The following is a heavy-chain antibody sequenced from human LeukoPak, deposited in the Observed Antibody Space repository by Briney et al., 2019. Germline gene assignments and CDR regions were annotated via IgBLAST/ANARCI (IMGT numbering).Heavy chain of an antibody. V-gene: IGHV3-48*03. D-gene: IGHD3-10*01. CDR2: ISNSGSSK. J-gene: IGHJ4*02. CDR3: ARARVPGELNY. CDR1: GFTFSSCE. Sequence: GGSLRPSCAASGFTFSSCEMNWVRQAPGKGLEWLSYISNSGSSKYYADSVRGRFTISRDNAKNSLYLQMNSLRAEDTAVYYCARARVPGELNYWGQGDLVTVSS.